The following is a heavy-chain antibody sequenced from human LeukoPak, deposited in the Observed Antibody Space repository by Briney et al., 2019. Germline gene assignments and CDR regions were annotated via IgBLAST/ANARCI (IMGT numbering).Heavy chain of an antibody. Sequence: GGSLRLSCVASGFTFSNAWMNWVRQAPGKGLEWVGRIKSKTDSGTTDYAAPVKGRFSISRDDSKNTLYLQVNSLKTEDTAVYYCTHYSSGWLWGQGALVTVSS. D-gene: IGHD6-19*01. J-gene: IGHJ4*02. CDR3: THYSSGWL. CDR1: GFTFSNAW. V-gene: IGHV3-15*01. CDR2: IKSKTDSGTT.